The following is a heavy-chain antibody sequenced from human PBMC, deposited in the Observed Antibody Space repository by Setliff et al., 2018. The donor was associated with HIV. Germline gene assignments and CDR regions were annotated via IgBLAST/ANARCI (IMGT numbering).Heavy chain of an antibody. D-gene: IGHD4-17*01. CDR2: IYHHGTT. Sequence: PSETLSLTCTVSGDSISRRIYYWGWIRQPPGKGLEWIGNIYHHGTTYYYPSLKGRVTISLDTSNNQFSLNLNSVTAADTAVYYCARGGPTVAFGLDVWGQGTTVTVSS. V-gene: IGHV4-39*07. CDR3: ARGGPTVAFGLDV. CDR1: GDSISRRIYY. J-gene: IGHJ6*02.